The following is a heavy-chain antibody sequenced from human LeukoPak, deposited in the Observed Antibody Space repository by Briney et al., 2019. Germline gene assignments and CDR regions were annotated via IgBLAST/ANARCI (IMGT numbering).Heavy chain of an antibody. J-gene: IGHJ6*02. CDR2: IISSSSYI. D-gene: IGHD2-15*01. CDR3: ARDGRKYCSGGSCYNYYYYGMDV. V-gene: IGHV3-21*01. CDR1: GFTFSSYS. Sequence: PGGSLRLSCAASGFTFSSYSMNWVRQAPGKGLEWVSSIISSSSYIEYADSVKGRFTISRDNAKNSLYLQMNSLRAEDTAVYYCARDGRKYCSGGSCYNYYYYGMDVWGQGTTVTVSS.